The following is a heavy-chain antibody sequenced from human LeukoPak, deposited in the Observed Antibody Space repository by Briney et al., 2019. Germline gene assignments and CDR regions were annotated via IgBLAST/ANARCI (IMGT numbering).Heavy chain of an antibody. V-gene: IGHV1-69*13. D-gene: IGHD5-24*01. Sequence: SVKVSCKASGGTFSSYAISWVRQAPGQGLEWMGGIIPIFGTANYAQKFRGRVTITADESTSTAYMELSSLRSEDTAVYYCARGGNGYTGRPPQPFDYWGQGTLVTVSS. CDR2: IIPIFGTA. CDR1: GGTFSSYA. J-gene: IGHJ4*02. CDR3: ARGGNGYTGRPPQPFDY.